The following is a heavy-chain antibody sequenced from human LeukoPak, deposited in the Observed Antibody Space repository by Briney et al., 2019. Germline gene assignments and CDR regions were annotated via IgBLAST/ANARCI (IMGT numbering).Heavy chain of an antibody. CDR1: GGTFSSYA. D-gene: IGHD5-24*01. V-gene: IGHV1-69*13. J-gene: IGHJ4*02. CDR2: IIPMFGAA. CDR3: ATIGDGYNSGY. Sequence: ASVKVSCKASGGTFSSYAISWVRQAPGQGLEGMGGIIPMFGAASYAQKFQGRVTITADESTSTAYMGLSSLRSEDTAVYYCATIGDGYNSGYWGQGTLVTVSS.